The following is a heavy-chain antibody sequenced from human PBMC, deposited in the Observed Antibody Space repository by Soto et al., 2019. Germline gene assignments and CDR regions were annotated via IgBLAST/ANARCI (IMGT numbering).Heavy chain of an antibody. V-gene: IGHV3-53*01. CDR3: ARDLFYDRDLGGFDP. CDR2: IHSGGST. J-gene: IGHJ5*02. Sequence: EVQLVESGGGLIQPGGSLRLSCAASGFTVSSNYMSWVRQAPGKGLEWVSVIHSGGSTYYADSVKGRFTISSDNLKNTLYLQMNNRRADDTAVYYCARDLFYDRDLGGFDPWGQGTLVTFSS. CDR1: GFTVSSNY. D-gene: IGHD3-22*01.